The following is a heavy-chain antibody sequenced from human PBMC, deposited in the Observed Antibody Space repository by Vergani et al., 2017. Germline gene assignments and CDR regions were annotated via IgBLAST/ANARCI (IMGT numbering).Heavy chain of an antibody. V-gene: IGHV4-34*01. CDR1: GGSFSGYY. D-gene: IGHD2-2*01. CDR2: IKHSGST. CDR3: AGRRRGYCSSTSYYRGWFDP. Sequence: QVQLQQWGAGLLKPSETLSLTCAVHGGSFSGYYWSWIRQPPGKGLEWIGEIKHSGSTNYNPTLKSRVTISVDTSKNQFYLKLSSVTAADTAVYYCAGRRRGYCSSTSYYRGWFDPWGQGTLVTVSS. J-gene: IGHJ5*02.